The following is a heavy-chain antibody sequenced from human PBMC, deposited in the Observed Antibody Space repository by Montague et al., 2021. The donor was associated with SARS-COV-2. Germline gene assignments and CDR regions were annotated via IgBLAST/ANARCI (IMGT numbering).Heavy chain of an antibody. CDR1: GDSVSSNSVA. J-gene: IGHJ6*02. Sequence: CAISGDSVSSNSVAWSWIRQSPSRGLEWLGRTYYRSKWYSDYAPSVRGRVTINPDTSKNQFSLQLNSVTPEGTAIYCCTSGREGNYNVMDVWGQGTTVTVSS. V-gene: IGHV6-1*01. D-gene: IGHD1-1*01. CDR3: TSGREGNYNVMDV. CDR2: TYYRSKWYS.